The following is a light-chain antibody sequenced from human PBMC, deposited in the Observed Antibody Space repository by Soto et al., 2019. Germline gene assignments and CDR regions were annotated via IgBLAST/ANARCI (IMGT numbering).Light chain of an antibody. CDR2: DAS. V-gene: IGKV1-33*01. CDR3: QQGIT. CDR1: QDISNY. J-gene: IGKJ5*01. Sequence: DIQMTQSPSSLSASVGDRVTITCQASQDISNYLNWYQQKPGKAPKLPIYDASNLETGVPSRFSGSGSGTDFTFTISSLQPEDIATYYCQQGITFGQGTRLEIK.